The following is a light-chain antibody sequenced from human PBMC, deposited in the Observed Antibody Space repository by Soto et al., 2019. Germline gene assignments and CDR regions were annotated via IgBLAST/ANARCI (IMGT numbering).Light chain of an antibody. CDR1: QGISNW. J-gene: IGKJ2*01. CDR2: AAS. V-gene: IGKV1-12*01. Sequence: DIRLTQSPSSVSASVGDRVTLTCRASQGISNWLAWYQQKPGKAPKLLISAASTLQGGVPSRFSGSFSGTDFTLTITSLQAEDFATYFCQQAYSLPVTFGQGTKLEIK. CDR3: QQAYSLPVT.